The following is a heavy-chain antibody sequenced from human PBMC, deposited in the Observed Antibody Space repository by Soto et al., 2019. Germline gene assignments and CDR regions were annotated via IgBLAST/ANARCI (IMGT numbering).Heavy chain of an antibody. CDR1: GYTFSSYG. D-gene: IGHD6-19*01. CDR3: ARCGYYVSSGIRNYHFYGMSV. Sequence: QVQLVQSGAEVKKPGASVKVSCKASGYTFSSYGINWVRQAPGQGLEWLGWISAYDGYTNYAQILQGRVSMTTDTSTKAAYMGLGGVSSDETAVYYCARCGYYVSSGIRNYHFYGMSVWGQGTSVTVSS. J-gene: IGHJ6*02. CDR2: ISAYDGYT. V-gene: IGHV1-18*01.